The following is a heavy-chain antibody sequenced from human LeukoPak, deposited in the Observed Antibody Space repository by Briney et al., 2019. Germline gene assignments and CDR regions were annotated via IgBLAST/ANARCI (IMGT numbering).Heavy chain of an antibody. CDR1: GGTFSSYA. D-gene: IGHD3-22*01. Sequence: SVKVSCKASGGTFSSYAISWVRQAPGQGLEWMGRIIPIFGAANYAQKFQGRVTITTEESTSTAYMELSSLRSEDTAVYYCARDYYDSSGYYAFDIWGQGTMVTVSS. CDR2: IIPIFGAA. CDR3: ARDYYDSSGYYAFDI. V-gene: IGHV1-69*05. J-gene: IGHJ3*02.